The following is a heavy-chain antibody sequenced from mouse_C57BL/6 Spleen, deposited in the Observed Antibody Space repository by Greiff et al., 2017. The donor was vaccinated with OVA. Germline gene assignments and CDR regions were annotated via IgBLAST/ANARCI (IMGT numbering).Heavy chain of an antibody. J-gene: IGHJ2*01. CDR2: ISYDGSN. D-gene: IGHD1-1*01. V-gene: IGHV3-6*01. CDR1: GYSITSGYY. Sequence: EVKLMESGPGLVKPSQSLSLTCSVTGYSITSGYYWNWIRQFPGNKLEWMGYISYDGSNNYNPSLKNRISITRDTSKNQFFLKLNSVTTEDTATYYCARITTVVEGHFDYWGQGTTLTVSS. CDR3: ARITTVVEGHFDY.